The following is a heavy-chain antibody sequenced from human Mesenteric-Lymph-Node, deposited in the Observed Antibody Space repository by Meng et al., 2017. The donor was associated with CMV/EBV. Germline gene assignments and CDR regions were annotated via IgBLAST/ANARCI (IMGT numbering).Heavy chain of an antibody. V-gene: IGHV3-72*01. Sequence: ASGFRFSDHYRDWVRQAPGKGLEWVGRIRNKANTFKTEYAASLRGRFTVSRDDSKSSLYLQMNSLKTEDTAVYYCARFNRVDWYFDLWGRGTLVTVSS. D-gene: IGHD2/OR15-2a*01. CDR3: ARFNRVDWYFDL. CDR2: IRNKANTFKT. J-gene: IGHJ2*01. CDR1: GFRFSDHY.